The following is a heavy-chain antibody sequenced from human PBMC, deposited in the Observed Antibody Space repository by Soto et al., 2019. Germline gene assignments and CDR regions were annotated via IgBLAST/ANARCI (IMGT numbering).Heavy chain of an antibody. V-gene: IGHV3-74*01. CDR3: ARVSWRSDYLDY. CDR1: GFTFSNYW. D-gene: IGHD6-13*01. Sequence: EVQLVESGGGLVQPGGSLRLSCAVSGFTFSNYWMHWVRQAPGEGLVWVSRVNSDGTSTNHADSVKGRITISRDNAKNRVYLQVNSLRAEDTAVYYSARVSWRSDYLDYWGQGTLVTVSS. J-gene: IGHJ4*02. CDR2: VNSDGTST.